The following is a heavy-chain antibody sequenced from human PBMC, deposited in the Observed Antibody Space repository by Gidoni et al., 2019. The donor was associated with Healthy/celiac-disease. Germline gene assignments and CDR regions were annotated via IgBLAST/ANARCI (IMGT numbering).Heavy chain of an antibody. J-gene: IGHJ4*02. D-gene: IGHD3-3*01. V-gene: IGHV2-5*02. CDR1: GFSLSTSGVG. CDR3: AHRGLIEGLRFFGHYFDY. CDR2: IYWDDDK. Sequence: QITLKESGPTLVKPTQTLTLTCTFSGFSLSTSGVGVGWIRQPPGKALEWLALIYWDDDKRYSPSLKSRLTITKDTSKNQVVLTMTNMDPVDTATYYCAHRGLIEGLRFFGHYFDYWGQGTLVTVSS.